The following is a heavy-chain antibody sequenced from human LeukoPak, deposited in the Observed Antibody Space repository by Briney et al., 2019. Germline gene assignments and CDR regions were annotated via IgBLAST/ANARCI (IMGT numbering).Heavy chain of an antibody. CDR2: ISDSGCRT. D-gene: IGHD3-22*01. CDR1: GITLSNYG. Sequence: PGGSLRLSCAVSGITLSNYGMSWVRQAPGKGLEWVAGISDSGCRTNYADSVKGRFTISRDNPKKTLYLQMNSLRPEDTAVYFCAKRGVVIRVILVGFHKEAYYFDSWGQGVLVTVSS. V-gene: IGHV3-23*01. J-gene: IGHJ4*02. CDR3: AKRGVVIRVILVGFHKEAYYFDS.